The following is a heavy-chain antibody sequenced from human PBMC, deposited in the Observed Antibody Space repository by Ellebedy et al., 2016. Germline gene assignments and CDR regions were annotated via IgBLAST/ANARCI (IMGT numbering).Heavy chain of an antibody. J-gene: IGHJ3*02. CDR1: GFTFSSYS. CDR3: ARGVDI. CDR2: IKQDGSEK. Sequence: GGSLRLSXAASGFTFSSYSMNWVRQAPGKGLEWVANIKQDGSEKYYVDSVKGRFTISRDNAKNSLYLQMNSLRAEDTAVYYCARGVDIWGQGTMVTVSS. V-gene: IGHV3-7*01.